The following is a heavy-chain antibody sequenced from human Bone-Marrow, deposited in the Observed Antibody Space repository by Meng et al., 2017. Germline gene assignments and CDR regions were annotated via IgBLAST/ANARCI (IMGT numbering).Heavy chain of an antibody. CDR3: ARLAYDSSGYWFDY. CDR1: GGSFSGYY. D-gene: IGHD3-22*01. Sequence: QVQLQQWGAVLLKPSETLSLTCAVYGGSFSGYYWSWIRQPPGKGLEWIGEINHSGSTNYNPSLKSRVTISVDTSKSQFSLKLSSVTAADTAVYYCARLAYDSSGYWFDYWGQGTLVTVSS. J-gene: IGHJ4*02. V-gene: IGHV4-34*01. CDR2: INHSGST.